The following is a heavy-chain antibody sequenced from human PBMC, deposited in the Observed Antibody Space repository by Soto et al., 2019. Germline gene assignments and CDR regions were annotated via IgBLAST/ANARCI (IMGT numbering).Heavy chain of an antibody. D-gene: IGHD3-10*01. Sequence: PSETLSLTCAVSGGSITSGNSYSWSWIRQPPGKGLEWIGSISHTGSTSYNPSLKSRLTMSVDKSKNQFSLRLSSVTAADMAVYYCARAVAPYFGTSFDPWGQGILVTVSS. CDR3: ARAVAPYFGTSFDP. CDR1: GGSITSGNSYS. V-gene: IGHV4-30-2*01. J-gene: IGHJ5*02. CDR2: ISHTGST.